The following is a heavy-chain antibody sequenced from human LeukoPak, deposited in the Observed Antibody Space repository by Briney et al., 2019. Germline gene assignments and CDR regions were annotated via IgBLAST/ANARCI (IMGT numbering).Heavy chain of an antibody. CDR2: IISSSSYI. Sequence: GGSLRLSCAASGFTFSTYNMHWVRQAPGRGLECVSSIISSSSYIYFADSVKGRFTISRDNAKNSLYLQMNSLRAEDTAVYYCARGLDTAMVEWGQGTLVTVSS. V-gene: IGHV3-21*01. D-gene: IGHD5-18*01. CDR3: ARGLDTAMVE. J-gene: IGHJ4*02. CDR1: GFTFSTYN.